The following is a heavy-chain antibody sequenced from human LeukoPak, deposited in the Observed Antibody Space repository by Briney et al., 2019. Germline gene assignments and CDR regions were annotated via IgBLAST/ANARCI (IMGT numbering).Heavy chain of an antibody. CDR2: ISYDGRKK. Sequence: GRSLRLSCAASGFTFSSHMMHWVRQAPAKGLEWVAVISYDGRKKYYGDSVKGRFTISRDNAKNTLYLQMSGLRAEDTAVYDCARDRAASDLDYWGQGTLVTVSS. CDR3: ARDRAASDLDY. D-gene: IGHD6-13*01. CDR1: GFTFSSHM. J-gene: IGHJ4*02. V-gene: IGHV3-30*03.